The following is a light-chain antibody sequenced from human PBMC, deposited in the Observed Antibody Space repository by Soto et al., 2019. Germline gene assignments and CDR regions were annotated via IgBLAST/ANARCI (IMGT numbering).Light chain of an antibody. Sequence: DIQMTQSPSTLPASVGDRVTITCRASQTIGNWLAWYQQKPGKVPKLLIYNASTLESGAPSRFSGSGSGTEFTLTISSLQPDDFATYYCQQCNLYWTFDQGTKVEIK. V-gene: IGKV1-5*03. J-gene: IGKJ1*01. CDR3: QQCNLYWT. CDR2: NAS. CDR1: QTIGNW.